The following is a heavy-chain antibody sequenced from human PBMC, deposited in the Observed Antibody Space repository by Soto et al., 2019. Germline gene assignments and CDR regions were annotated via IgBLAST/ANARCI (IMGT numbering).Heavy chain of an antibody. J-gene: IGHJ4*02. V-gene: IGHV3-33*01. CDR1: GFTFSIYG. Sequence: PGGSLRLSCAASGFTFSIYGMHWVRQAPGKGLEWVAVIWYDGSNKYYADSVKGRFTISRDNSKNTLYLQMNSLRAEDTAVYYCARDPSNSGGYYSTLDYWGQGTLGTV. CDR2: IWYDGSNK. D-gene: IGHD1-26*01. CDR3: ARDPSNSGGYYSTLDY.